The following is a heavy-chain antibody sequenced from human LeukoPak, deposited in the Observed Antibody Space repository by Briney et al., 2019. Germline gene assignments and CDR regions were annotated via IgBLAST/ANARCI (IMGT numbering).Heavy chain of an antibody. CDR3: AREGKPSVVVAATGFLVSGCSSGYYYNY. Sequence: PGGSLRLSCAASGFTFSSYSMNWVRQALGKGLEWVSSISSSSSYIYYADSVKGRFTISRDNAKNSLYLQMNSLRAEDPAVYYCAREGKPSVVVAATGFLVSGCSSGYYYNYWGQGTLVTVSS. CDR2: ISSSSSYI. J-gene: IGHJ4*02. D-gene: IGHD3-22*01. CDR1: GFTFSSYS. V-gene: IGHV3-21*01.